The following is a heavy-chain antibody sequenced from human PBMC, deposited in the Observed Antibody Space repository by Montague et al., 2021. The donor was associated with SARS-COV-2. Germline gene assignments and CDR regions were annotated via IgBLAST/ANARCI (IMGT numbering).Heavy chain of an antibody. CDR3: AREYIEAAGHGNDY. J-gene: IGHJ4*02. V-gene: IGHV3-48*03. D-gene: IGHD6-13*01. CDR1: GFTFSSYE. CDR2: ISRSGSII. Sequence: SLRLSCAASGFTFSSYEMNWVRQAPGKGLEWVSYISRSGSIIYYXDSVKGRFTISRDNAKNSLYPQMNSLRAEDTAVCYCAREYIEAAGHGNDYWGQGTLVTVSS.